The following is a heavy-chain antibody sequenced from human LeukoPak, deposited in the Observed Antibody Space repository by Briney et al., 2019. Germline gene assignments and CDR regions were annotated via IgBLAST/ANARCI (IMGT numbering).Heavy chain of an antibody. J-gene: IGHJ4*02. Sequence: ASVKLSCKASGYTFTSYLMHWVRQAPGQRLEWMGIINPSGGSTTYAQKFQGRVTMTRDTSTSTVYMALSSLRSEDTAVYYCARKIGYSYGSDYWGQGTLVTVSS. CDR2: INPSGGST. D-gene: IGHD5-18*01. CDR1: GYTFTSYL. V-gene: IGHV1-46*01. CDR3: ARKIGYSYGSDY.